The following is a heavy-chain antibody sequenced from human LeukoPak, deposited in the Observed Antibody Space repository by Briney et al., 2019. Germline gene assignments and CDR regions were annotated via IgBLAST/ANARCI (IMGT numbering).Heavy chain of an antibody. Sequence: SETLSLTCTVYGGSVSSGSYYWSWIRQPPGKGLEWIGYMYYGGSTNYNPSLKSRVTISVDTSKNQFSLKLSSVTAADTAVYYCASLWGYYGSEYFQHWGQGTLVTVSS. V-gene: IGHV4-61*01. J-gene: IGHJ1*01. CDR2: MYYGGST. CDR3: ASLWGYYGSEYFQH. D-gene: IGHD3-10*01. CDR1: GGSVSSGSYY.